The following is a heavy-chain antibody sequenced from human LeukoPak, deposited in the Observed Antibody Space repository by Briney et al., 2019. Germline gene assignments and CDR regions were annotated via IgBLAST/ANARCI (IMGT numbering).Heavy chain of an antibody. Sequence: GGSLRLSCAASGFLFSTYTVNWVRQVPGQGLEWVAALAAASGTRYYANSVKGRFTISRDNSKNTVFLQMNSLRVEDTAVYYCAKDKVPDGKWDIDYWGQGTLVTVSS. V-gene: IGHV3-23*01. CDR1: GFLFSTYT. CDR3: AKDKVPDGKWDIDY. CDR2: LAAASGTR. J-gene: IGHJ4*02. D-gene: IGHD1-26*01.